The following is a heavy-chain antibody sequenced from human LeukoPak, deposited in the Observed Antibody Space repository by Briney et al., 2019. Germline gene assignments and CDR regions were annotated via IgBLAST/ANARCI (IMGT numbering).Heavy chain of an antibody. CDR1: GYTFTSYG. Sequence: ASVKVSCKASGYTFTSYGISWVRQAPGQGLEWMGIINPSGGSTSYAQKFQGRVTMTRDTSTSTVYMELSSLRSEDTAVYYCARVLGVLRNYFDYWGQGTLVTVSS. CDR2: INPSGGST. CDR3: ARVLGVLRNYFDY. V-gene: IGHV1-46*01. J-gene: IGHJ4*02. D-gene: IGHD2/OR15-2a*01.